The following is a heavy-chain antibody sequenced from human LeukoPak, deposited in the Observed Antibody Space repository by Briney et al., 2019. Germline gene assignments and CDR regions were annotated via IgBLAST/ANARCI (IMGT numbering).Heavy chain of an antibody. Sequence: GRSLRLSCAASGFTFSSYAMSWVRQAPGKGLEWVSAISGSGGSTYYADSVKGRFTISRDNSKNTLYLQMNSLRAEDTAVYYCAKDLDILTGYYGFSVDYWGQGTLVTVSS. J-gene: IGHJ4*02. CDR2: ISGSGGST. CDR1: GFTFSSYA. D-gene: IGHD3-9*01. CDR3: AKDLDILTGYYGFSVDY. V-gene: IGHV3-23*01.